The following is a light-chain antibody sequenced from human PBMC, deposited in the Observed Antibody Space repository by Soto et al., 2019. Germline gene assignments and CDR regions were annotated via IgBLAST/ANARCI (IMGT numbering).Light chain of an antibody. CDR3: QRCNNWPLA. V-gene: IGKV3-15*01. J-gene: IGKJ4*01. Sequence: EIVMTQSPATLSVSPGGRATLSCRASQSISDTLAWYQQKPGQTPRLLIYDTSTRATGVPARFSGSRSGTEFTPTIDSLQSEDFAVYYCQRCNNWPLAFGGGTKVDI. CDR1: QSISDT. CDR2: DTS.